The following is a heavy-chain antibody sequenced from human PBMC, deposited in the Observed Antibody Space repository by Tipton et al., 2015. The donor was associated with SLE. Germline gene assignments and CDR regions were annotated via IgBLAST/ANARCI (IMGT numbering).Heavy chain of an antibody. V-gene: IGHV4-59*08. Sequence: TLSLTCTVSGGSISSYYWIWIRQPPGKGLEWIGYISDGGGTNHNPSLKSRVTISVDPAKNQFSLKLTSVTAADTAVYYCARGMLTWRGAIIGVDVWGQGTSVNVSS. CDR3: ARGMLTWRGAIIGVDV. J-gene: IGHJ6*02. CDR2: ISDGGGT. D-gene: IGHD2-8*01. CDR1: GGSISSYY.